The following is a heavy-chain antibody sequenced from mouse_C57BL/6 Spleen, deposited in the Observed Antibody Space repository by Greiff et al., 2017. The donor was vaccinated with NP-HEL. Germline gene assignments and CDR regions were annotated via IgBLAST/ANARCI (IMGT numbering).Heavy chain of an antibody. J-gene: IGHJ2*01. CDR1: GYTFTSYW. CDR3: ARERVTTVVPLYFDY. D-gene: IGHD1-1*01. CDR2: INPSNGGT. Sequence: VQLQQPGTELVKPGASVKLSCKASGYTFTSYWMHWVKQRPGQGLEWIGNINPSNGGTNYNEKFKSKATLTVDKSSSTAYMQLSSLTSEDSAVYYCARERVTTVVPLYFDYWGQGTTLTVSS. V-gene: IGHV1-53*01.